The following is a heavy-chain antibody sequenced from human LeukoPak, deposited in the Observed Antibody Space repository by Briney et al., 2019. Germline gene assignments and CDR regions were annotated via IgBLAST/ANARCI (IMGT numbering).Heavy chain of an antibody. CDR2: INPNSGGT. CDR1: GSTFTGYY. J-gene: IGHJ4*02. Sequence: ASVKVSCKASGSTFTGYYIHWARQAPGQGLEWMGWINPNSGGTNYAQKFQGRVTMTRDTSISTAYMELSRLRSDDTAVYYCARDPYIVVVPAAIGFDYWGQGTLVTVSS. D-gene: IGHD2-2*02. V-gene: IGHV1-2*02. CDR3: ARDPYIVVVPAAIGFDY.